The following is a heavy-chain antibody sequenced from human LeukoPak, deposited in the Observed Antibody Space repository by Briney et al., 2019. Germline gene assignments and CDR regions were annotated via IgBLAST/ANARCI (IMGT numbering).Heavy chain of an antibody. Sequence: NASETLSLTCTVSGGSISSGGYYWSWIRQHPGKGLEWIGYIYYSGSTYYNPSLKSRVTISLDTSKNQFSLKLSSVTAADTAVYYCARGGPTPFDYWGQGTLVTVSS. CDR3: ARGGPTPFDY. V-gene: IGHV4-31*03. CDR1: GGSISSGGYY. CDR2: IYYSGST. J-gene: IGHJ4*02.